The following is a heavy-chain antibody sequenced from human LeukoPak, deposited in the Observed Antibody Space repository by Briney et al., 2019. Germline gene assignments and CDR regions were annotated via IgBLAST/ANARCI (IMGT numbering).Heavy chain of an antibody. CDR2: IIPIFGTA. J-gene: IGHJ6*03. D-gene: IGHD4-17*01. Sequence: ASVKVSCKASGYTFTSYAISWVRQAPGQGLEWMGRIIPIFGTANYAQKFQGRVTITTDESTSTAYMELSSLRSEDTAVYYCARSYYGDYYMDVWGKGTTVTVSS. CDR1: GYTFTSYA. V-gene: IGHV1-69*05. CDR3: ARSYYGDYYMDV.